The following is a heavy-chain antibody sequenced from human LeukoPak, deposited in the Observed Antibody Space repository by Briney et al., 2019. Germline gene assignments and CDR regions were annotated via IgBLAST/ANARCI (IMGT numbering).Heavy chain of an antibody. V-gene: IGHV3-53*01. CDR2: IYSGGST. Sequence: GGSLRLSCAASGFTVSSNYMSWVRQAPGKGLEWVSVIYSGGSTYYADSVTGGFTISRDNSKNTLYLQMNSLRAEDTAVYYCARESRYGDYPDVWGQGTTVTVSS. CDR3: ARESRYGDYPDV. CDR1: GFTVSSNY. D-gene: IGHD4-17*01. J-gene: IGHJ6*02.